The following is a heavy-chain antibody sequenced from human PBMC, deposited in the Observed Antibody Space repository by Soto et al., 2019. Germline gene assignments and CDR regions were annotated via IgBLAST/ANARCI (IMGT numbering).Heavy chain of an antibody. CDR3: AKEPFPGYSSSWYDV. Sequence: PGGSLRLSCAASGFTFSSYGMHWVRQAPGKGLEWVAVISYDGSNKYYADSVKGRFTISRDNSKNTLYLEMNSLRAEDTAVYYCAKEPFPGYSSSWYDVWGQGTLVTVSS. CDR1: GFTFSSYG. D-gene: IGHD6-13*01. J-gene: IGHJ4*02. V-gene: IGHV3-30*18. CDR2: ISYDGSNK.